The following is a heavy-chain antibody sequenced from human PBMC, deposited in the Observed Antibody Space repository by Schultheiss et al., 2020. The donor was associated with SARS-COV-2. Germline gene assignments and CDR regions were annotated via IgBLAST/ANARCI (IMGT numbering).Heavy chain of an antibody. CDR1: VFTFSSYS. CDR2: ISSSSSYI. D-gene: IGHD2-2*01. Sequence: GGSLRLSSAASVFTFSSYSMNWVRQAPGKGLEWVSSISSSSSYIYYADSVKGRFTISSDNAKNSLYLQMNSLRAEDTAVYYCARAVRVPAATYYYYYYMDVWGKGTTVTVSS. J-gene: IGHJ6*03. CDR3: ARAVRVPAATYYYYYYMDV. V-gene: IGHV3-21*01.